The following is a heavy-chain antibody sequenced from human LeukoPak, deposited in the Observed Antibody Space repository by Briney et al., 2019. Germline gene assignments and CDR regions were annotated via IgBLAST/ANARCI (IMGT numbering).Heavy chain of an antibody. CDR2: INSVGSRT. V-gene: IGHV3-74*01. CDR1: GFPFSNYW. D-gene: IGHD3-22*01. Sequence: QLGGPLSLSCPASGFPFSNYWMHWVCHAPGKGLVWVSRINSVGSRTSSADSVKGRFTIYRNHAKTTLYLKLNSLRPENRAVFICAKETDSSGYYSDYWGQGTLVTASS. CDR3: AKETDSSGYYSDY. J-gene: IGHJ4*02.